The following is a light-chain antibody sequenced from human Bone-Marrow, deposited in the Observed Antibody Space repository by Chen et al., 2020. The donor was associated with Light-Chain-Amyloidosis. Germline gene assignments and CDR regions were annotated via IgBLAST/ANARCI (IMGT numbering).Light chain of an antibody. CDR2: DDS. CDR1: NIGSTS. J-gene: IGLJ3*02. V-gene: IGLV3-21*02. Sequence: SDVLTQPSSVSVAPGQTATLACGGNNIGSTSVHWYQQTPGQAPLLVVYDDSDRPSGIPERLSGSNSGNTATVTISRVEAGDEADYYCQVWDRSSDRPVFGGGTKLTVL. CDR3: QVWDRSSDRPV.